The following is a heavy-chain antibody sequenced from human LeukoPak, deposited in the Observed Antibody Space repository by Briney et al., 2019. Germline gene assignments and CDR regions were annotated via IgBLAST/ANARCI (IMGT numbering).Heavy chain of an antibody. CDR2: INPNSGGT. Sequence: ASVKVSCKASGYTFTGYYMHWVRQAPGQGLEWMGWINPNSGGTNYAQKFQGRVTMTRDTSISTAYMELSRLRSDDTAVYYCARGGALVVITSYFDYWGQGTLVTVSS. J-gene: IGHJ4*02. CDR3: ARGGALVVITSYFDY. CDR1: GYTFTGYY. V-gene: IGHV1-2*02. D-gene: IGHD3-22*01.